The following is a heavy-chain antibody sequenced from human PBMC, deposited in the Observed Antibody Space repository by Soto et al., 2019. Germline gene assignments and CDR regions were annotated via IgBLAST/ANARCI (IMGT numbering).Heavy chain of an antibody. CDR3: ASARDRGEWLVLNFDY. D-gene: IGHD6-19*01. V-gene: IGHV4-34*01. CDR2: INHSGST. CDR1: GGSFSGYY. J-gene: IGHJ4*02. Sequence: SETLSLTCAVYGGSFSGYYWSWIRQPPGKGLEWIGEINHSGSTNYNPSLKSRVTISVDTSKNQFSLKLSSVTAADTAVYYCASARDRGEWLVLNFDYWGQGTLVTVSS.